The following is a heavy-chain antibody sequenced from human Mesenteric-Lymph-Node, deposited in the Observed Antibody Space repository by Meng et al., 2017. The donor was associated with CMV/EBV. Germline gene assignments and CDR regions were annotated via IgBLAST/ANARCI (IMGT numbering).Heavy chain of an antibody. Sequence: SETLSLTCTVSGYSISSGYYWGWIRQPPGKGLERIGSIYHSGSTYYNPSLKSRVTISVDTSKNQFSLKLSSVTAADTAVYYCARDGGYSSSWYVLYWGQGTLVTVSS. CDR2: IYHSGST. CDR3: ARDGGYSSSWYVLY. CDR1: GYSISSGYY. J-gene: IGHJ4*01. V-gene: IGHV4-38-2*02. D-gene: IGHD6-13*01.